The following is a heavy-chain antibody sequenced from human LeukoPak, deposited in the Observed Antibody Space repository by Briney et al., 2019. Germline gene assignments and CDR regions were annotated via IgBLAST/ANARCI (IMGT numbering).Heavy chain of an antibody. CDR3: ARDQSGSGGHNNDAFDI. D-gene: IGHD3-16*01. J-gene: IGHJ3*02. Sequence: SETLSLTCSVSGGSISNYYWNWIRQPAGKGLEWIGRIYASGSSRYNPSFKGRVTMSADTSKNQVSLNVTSVTAADTAVYFCARDQSGSGGHNNDAFDIWGQGTVVTASS. CDR1: GGSISNYY. V-gene: IGHV4-4*07. CDR2: IYASGSS.